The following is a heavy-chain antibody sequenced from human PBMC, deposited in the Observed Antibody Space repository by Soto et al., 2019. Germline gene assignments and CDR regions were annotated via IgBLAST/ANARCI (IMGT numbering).Heavy chain of an antibody. V-gene: IGHV4-31*03. CDR3: ARDAKYYYDSSATS. D-gene: IGHD3-22*01. CDR2: IYYSGST. CDR1: GGSISSGGYY. J-gene: IGHJ4*02. Sequence: SETLSLTCTVSGGSISSGGYYWSWIRQHPGKGLEWIGYIYYSGSTYYNPSLKSRVTISVDTSKNQFSLKLSSVTAADTAVYYCARDAKYYYDSSATSWGQGTLVTVSS.